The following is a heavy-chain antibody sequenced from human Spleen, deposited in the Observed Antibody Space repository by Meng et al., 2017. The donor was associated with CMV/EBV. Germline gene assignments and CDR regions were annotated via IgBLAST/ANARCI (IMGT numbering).Heavy chain of an antibody. CDR1: GYNFNDYW. D-gene: IGHD3-3*01. Sequence: KVSCKASGYNFNDYWIAWVRQKPGDGLECMGLIYPGDSESRYSPSFEGQVTISADKSTSTAYLQWSSLKASDTAMYYCARQERSWSGYYYYYYGMDVWGQGTTVTVSS. CDR2: IYPGDSES. J-gene: IGHJ6*02. V-gene: IGHV5-51*01. CDR3: ARQERSWSGYYYYYYGMDV.